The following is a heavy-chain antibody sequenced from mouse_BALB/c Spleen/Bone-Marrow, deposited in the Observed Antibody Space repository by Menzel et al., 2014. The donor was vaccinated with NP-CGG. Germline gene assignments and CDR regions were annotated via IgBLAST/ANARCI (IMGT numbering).Heavy chain of an antibody. D-gene: IGHD1-1*01. CDR1: GYTFTNYW. Sequence: VQLQQSGAELAKPGASVKMSCKASGYTFTNYWMHWVKQRPGQGLEWIGYINPSTGYTEYCQKFKDKATLTADKSSSTAYMQLSSLTSEDSAVYYCARIYYYGRDYWGQGTTLTVSS. J-gene: IGHJ2*01. CDR3: ARIYYYGRDY. V-gene: IGHV1-7*01. CDR2: INPSTGYT.